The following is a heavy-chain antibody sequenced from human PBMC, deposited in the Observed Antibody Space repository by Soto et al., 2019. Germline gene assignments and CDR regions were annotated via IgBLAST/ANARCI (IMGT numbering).Heavy chain of an antibody. CDR2: TIPMLGIA. V-gene: IGHV1-69*02. CDR1: GGTFSSYT. D-gene: IGHD3-10*01. J-gene: IGHJ6*02. CDR3: ARGAWFGENYGMDV. Sequence: QVQLVQSGAEVKKPGSSVKVSCKASGGTFSSYTISWVRQAPGLGLEWMGRTIPMLGIANYAQKFQGRVTVTADKSTSTAYMELSSLRSEDTAVYYCARGAWFGENYGMDVWGQGTTVTVSS.